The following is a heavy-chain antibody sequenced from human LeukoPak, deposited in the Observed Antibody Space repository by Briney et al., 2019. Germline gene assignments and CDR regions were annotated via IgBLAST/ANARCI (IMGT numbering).Heavy chain of an antibody. J-gene: IGHJ4*02. D-gene: IGHD5-18*01. V-gene: IGHV4-39*07. CDR3: ARGSYSYGNAFDY. CDR1: GGSISTSN. CDR2: IFHNGNA. Sequence: SETLSLTCSVSGGSISTSNWVWIRQSPEKGLEWIGSIFHNGNAFYSPSLQSRVTMSVDTSKNRFSLKLRSVTAADTAVYDCARGSYSYGNAFDYWGQGTLVTVSS.